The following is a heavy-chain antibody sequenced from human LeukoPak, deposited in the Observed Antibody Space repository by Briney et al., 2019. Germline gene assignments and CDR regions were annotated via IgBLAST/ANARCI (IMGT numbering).Heavy chain of an antibody. J-gene: IGHJ4*02. Sequence: SETLSLTCTVSGGSISSYYWSWIRQPPGKGLEWIGYIYYGGSTNYNPSLKSRVTISVDTSKNRFALELSSVTAADTAVYYSARHDYSGPPTYFDYWGQGTLVTVSS. CDR2: IYYGGST. V-gene: IGHV4-59*08. CDR3: ARHDYSGPPTYFDY. D-gene: IGHD4-11*01. CDR1: GGSISSYY.